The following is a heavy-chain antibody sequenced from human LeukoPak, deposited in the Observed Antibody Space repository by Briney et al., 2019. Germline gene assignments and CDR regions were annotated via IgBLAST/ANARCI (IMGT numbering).Heavy chain of an antibody. J-gene: IGHJ3*02. CDR2: IYYSGST. Sequence: SETLSLTCTVSGGPIGSSYWSGIRQPPGKGREGIGYIYYSGSTNYNPSLKSRVTISVDTSKNQFSLKLSSVTAADTAVYYCARDRPAYYYDSSGYKGSAFDIWGQGTMVTVSS. CDR1: GGPIGSSY. CDR3: ARDRPAYYYDSSGYKGSAFDI. V-gene: IGHV4-59*01. D-gene: IGHD3-22*01.